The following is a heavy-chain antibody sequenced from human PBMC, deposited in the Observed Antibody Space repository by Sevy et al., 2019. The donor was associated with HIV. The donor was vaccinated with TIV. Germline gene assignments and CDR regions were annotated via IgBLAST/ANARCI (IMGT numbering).Heavy chain of an antibody. CDR2: IRSKAYCGTT. Sequence: GGSLRLSCTASGFTFGDYTMSWFRQAPGKGLEWVGFIRSKAYCGTTENAASVKGRFTISRDDSKSIAYLQMNSLKTEDTAVYYCTRDVVVAATRYYYGMDVWGQGTTVTVSS. J-gene: IGHJ6*02. CDR1: GFTFGDYT. D-gene: IGHD2-15*01. V-gene: IGHV3-49*03. CDR3: TRDVVVAATRYYYGMDV.